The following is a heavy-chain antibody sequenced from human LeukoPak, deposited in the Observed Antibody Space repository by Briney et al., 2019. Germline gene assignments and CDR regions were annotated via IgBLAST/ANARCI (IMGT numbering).Heavy chain of an antibody. Sequence: GGSLRLSCAASGFTLNNYVMSWVRQAPGKGLEWVSAIRGSGTITYYADSVKGRFTISRDNSKNTLYLQMNSLRVEDTAVYYCAKEVGGGGTASWGQGTLVTVSS. D-gene: IGHD1-1*01. V-gene: IGHV3-23*01. CDR2: IRGSGTIT. CDR1: GFTLNNYV. CDR3: AKEVGGGGTAS. J-gene: IGHJ4*02.